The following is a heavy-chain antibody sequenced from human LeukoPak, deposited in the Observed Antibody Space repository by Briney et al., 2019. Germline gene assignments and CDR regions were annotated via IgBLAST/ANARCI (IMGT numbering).Heavy chain of an antibody. V-gene: IGHV1-69*13. D-gene: IGHD1-1*01. CDR2: IIPIFGTA. CDR3: ARCGGRNWYFDY. CDR1: DYIFINYG. Sequence: ASVKVSCKASDYIFINYGIGWVRQAPGQGLEWMGGIIPIFGTANYAQKFQGRVTITADESTSTAYMELSSLRSEDTAVYYCARCGGRNWYFDYWGQGTLVTVSS. J-gene: IGHJ4*02.